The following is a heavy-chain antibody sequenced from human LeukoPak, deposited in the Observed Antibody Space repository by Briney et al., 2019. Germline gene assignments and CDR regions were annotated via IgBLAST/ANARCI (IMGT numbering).Heavy chain of an antibody. CDR2: INHSGST. CDR1: GGSFSGYY. Sequence: PSETLSLTCAVYGGSFSGYYWSWIRQPPGKGLEWIGEINHSGSTNYNPSLKSRVTISVDTSKNQFSLKLSSVTAADTAVYYRARGRSGLRFPDPAGTKGPVDNWFDPWGQGTLVTVSS. D-gene: IGHD3-3*01. V-gene: IGHV4-34*01. J-gene: IGHJ5*02. CDR3: ARGRSGLRFPDPAGTKGPVDNWFDP.